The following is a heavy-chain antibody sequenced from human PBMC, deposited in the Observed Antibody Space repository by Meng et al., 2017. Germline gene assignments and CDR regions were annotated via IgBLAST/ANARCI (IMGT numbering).Heavy chain of an antibody. CDR3: ARMFLVVGATYDGYYYYYGMDV. CDR1: GGSFSGYY. CDR2: INHSGST. V-gene: IGHV4-34*01. Sequence: GSLRLSCAVYGGSFSGYYWSWIRQPPGKGLEWIGEINHSGSTNYNPSLKSRVTISVDTSKNQFSLKLSSVTAADTAVYYCARMFLVVGATYDGYYYYYGMDVWGQGTTVTVSS. J-gene: IGHJ6*02. D-gene: IGHD1-26*01.